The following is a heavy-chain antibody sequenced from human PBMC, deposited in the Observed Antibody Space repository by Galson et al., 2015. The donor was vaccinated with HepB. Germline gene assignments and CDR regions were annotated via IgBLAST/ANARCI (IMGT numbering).Heavy chain of an antibody. J-gene: IGHJ6*02. Sequence: SLRLSCAASGFTFSSYPMHWVRQAPGKGLEWVSIISYDGTNKYYADSVKGRFTISRDNSKNTLYLQMNSLRAEDTALYNCARDYSGYSSGYNWDYGMDVWGQGTTVTSP. CDR2: ISYDGTNK. D-gene: IGHD5-18*01. CDR1: GFTFSSYP. V-gene: IGHV3-30*04. CDR3: ARDYSGYSSGYNWDYGMDV.